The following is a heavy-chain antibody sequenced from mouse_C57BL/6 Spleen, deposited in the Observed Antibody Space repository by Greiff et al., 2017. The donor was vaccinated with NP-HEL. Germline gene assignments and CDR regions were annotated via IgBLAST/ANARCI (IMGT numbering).Heavy chain of an antibody. D-gene: IGHD1-1*01. V-gene: IGHV5-4*01. CDR1: GFTFSSYA. Sequence: EVHLVESGGGLVKPGGSLKLSCAASGFTFSSYAMSWVRQTPEKRLEWVATISDGGSYTYYPDNVKGRFTISRDNAKNNLYLQMSHLKSEDTAMYYCARGYYGTSSGGFAYWGQGTLVTVSA. CDR2: ISDGGSYT. CDR3: ARGYYGTSSGGFAY. J-gene: IGHJ3*01.